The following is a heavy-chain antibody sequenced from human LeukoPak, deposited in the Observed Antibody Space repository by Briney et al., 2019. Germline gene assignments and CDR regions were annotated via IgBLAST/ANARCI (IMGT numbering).Heavy chain of an antibody. CDR3: ARVLGYDSSGYYRGYFDY. D-gene: IGHD3-22*01. CDR1: GFTFSSYA. J-gene: IGHJ4*02. CDR2: ITGSGGGT. V-gene: IGHV3-23*01. Sequence: PGGSLRLSCAVSGFTFSSYAMTWVRQAPGKGLEWVSAITGSGGGTYYADSVKGRFTVSRDNSKNTLYLQMNSLRAEDAAVYYCARVLGYDSSGYYRGYFDYWGQGTLVTVSS.